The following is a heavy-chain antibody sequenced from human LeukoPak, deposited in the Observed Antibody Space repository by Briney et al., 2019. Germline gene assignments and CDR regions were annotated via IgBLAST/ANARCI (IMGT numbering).Heavy chain of an antibody. CDR1: GGSFSGYY. Sequence: PSETLSLTCAVYGGSFSGYYWSWIRQPPGKGLEWIGEINHSGSTNYNPSLKSRVTISVDTSKNQFSPKLSSVTAADTAVYYCARGIVNEPDSGVAYWGQGTLVTVSS. J-gene: IGHJ4*02. D-gene: IGHD3-10*01. CDR3: ARGIVNEPDSGVAY. V-gene: IGHV4-34*01. CDR2: INHSGST.